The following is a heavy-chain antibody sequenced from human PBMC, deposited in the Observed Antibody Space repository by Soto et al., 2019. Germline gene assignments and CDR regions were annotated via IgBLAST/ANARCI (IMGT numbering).Heavy chain of an antibody. CDR2: IIPIFGTA. CDR3: ARDGVVAGNINFDY. Sequence: QVQLVQSGAEVRKPGSSVKVSCKASGGTFSRHAISWVRQAPGQGLEWMGGIIPIFGTANHAQKFQGRVTIIADESTSTVYMELSSLRSEDTAVYYCARDGVVAGNINFDYWGQGTLVTVSS. J-gene: IGHJ4*02. D-gene: IGHD6-19*01. V-gene: IGHV1-69*01. CDR1: GGTFSRHA.